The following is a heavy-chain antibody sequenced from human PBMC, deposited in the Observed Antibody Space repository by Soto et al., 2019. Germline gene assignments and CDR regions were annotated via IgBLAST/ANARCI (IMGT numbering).Heavy chain of an antibody. CDR1: GGSIITSTYY. V-gene: IGHV4-39*01. D-gene: IGHD3-16*01. J-gene: IGHJ4*02. Sequence: LSLTCTVSGGSIITSTYYWGWIRQPPGKGLEWIGSMYYSGSTYYSPSLKSRVSISVDTSKNQFSLSLKSVTVADTAVYYCARHYDYVLDYWGQGTLVTVSS. CDR3: ARHYDYVLDY. CDR2: MYYSGST.